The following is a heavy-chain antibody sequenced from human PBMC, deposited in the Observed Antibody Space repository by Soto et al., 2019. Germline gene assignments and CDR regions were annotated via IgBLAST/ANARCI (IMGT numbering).Heavy chain of an antibody. Sequence: GASVKVSCKASGYTFTSYYMHWVRQAPGQGLEWMGIINPSGGSTSYAQKFQGRVTMTRDTSTSTVYMELSSLRSEDTAVYYCARDVIVVVPAAYYFDYWGQGTLVTVSS. CDR2: INPSGGST. D-gene: IGHD2-2*01. CDR3: ARDVIVVVPAAYYFDY. J-gene: IGHJ4*02. V-gene: IGHV1-46*01. CDR1: GYTFTSYY.